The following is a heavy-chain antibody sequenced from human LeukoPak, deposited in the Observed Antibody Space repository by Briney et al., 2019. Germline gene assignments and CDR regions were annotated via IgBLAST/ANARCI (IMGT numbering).Heavy chain of an antibody. CDR1: GFTFSSYA. Sequence: GRSLRLSCAASGFTFSSYAMHWARQAPGKGLEWVAVISYDGSNKYYADSVKGRFTISRDNAKNTLYLQMNSLRTEDSALYYCVVDLSGSADYWGQGTLVTVSS. J-gene: IGHJ4*02. CDR2: ISYDGSNK. V-gene: IGHV3-30-3*01. D-gene: IGHD3-10*01. CDR3: VVDLSGSADY.